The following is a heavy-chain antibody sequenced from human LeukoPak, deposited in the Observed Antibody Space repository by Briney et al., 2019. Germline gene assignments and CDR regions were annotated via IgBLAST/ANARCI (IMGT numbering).Heavy chain of an antibody. D-gene: IGHD2-2*01. CDR3: AREDCSSTSCFSSYSYSYIDV. CDR1: GAPISNYY. V-gene: IGHV4-4*07. J-gene: IGHJ6*03. Sequence: SETLSLTCTVSGAPISNYYWSWIRQPAGKGLEWIGRLYTSGGTKYNPSVKSRVTISGDKSKHQFSLKLSSVTAADTAVYYCAREDCSSTSCFSSYSYSYIDVWGKGTTVTVSS. CDR2: LYTSGGT.